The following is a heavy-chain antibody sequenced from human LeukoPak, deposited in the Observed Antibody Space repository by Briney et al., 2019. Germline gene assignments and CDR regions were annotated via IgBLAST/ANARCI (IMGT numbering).Heavy chain of an antibody. D-gene: IGHD6-6*01. J-gene: IGHJ4*02. CDR2: IYNTGST. Sequence: SETLSLTCTVSGGSINNYYWSWIRQPAGKGLEWIGRIYNTGSTNYNPSLRSRVTMSVDTSKNQFSLNLTSVTAADTAIYYCARTSSFDYWGQGTLVTVS. V-gene: IGHV4-4*07. CDR3: ARTSSFDY. CDR1: GGSINNYY.